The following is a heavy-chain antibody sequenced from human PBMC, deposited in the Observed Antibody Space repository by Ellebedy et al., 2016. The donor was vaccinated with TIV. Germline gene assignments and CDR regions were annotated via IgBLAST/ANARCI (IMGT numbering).Heavy chain of an antibody. J-gene: IGHJ4*02. V-gene: IGHV4-4*02. CDR3: AEGRSGWYYFDY. Sequence: SETLSLTCAVSGDSISNGFWWSWVRQPPGKGLEWIGEVYHRGNTNYNPSLKGRVTISVDMSKNQFSLRLTSVTAADTAVYYCAEGRSGWYYFDYWGQGTLVTVSS. CDR1: GDSISNGFW. CDR2: VYHRGNT. D-gene: IGHD6-19*01.